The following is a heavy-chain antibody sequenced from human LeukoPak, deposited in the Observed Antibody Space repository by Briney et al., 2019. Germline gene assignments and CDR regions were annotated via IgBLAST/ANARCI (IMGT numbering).Heavy chain of an antibody. J-gene: IGHJ4*02. CDR1: GLAFSTYS. D-gene: IGHD1-26*01. V-gene: IGHV3-21*01. Sequence: PGGSLRLSCAASGLAFSTYSMNWVRQAPGKGLEWVSSITSTSSYIYYADPVKGRFTISRDNAKNSLYLQMNTLRAEDTAVYYCARVAGGSHHFDYWGQGTLVTVSS. CDR3: ARVAGGSHHFDY. CDR2: ITSTSSYI.